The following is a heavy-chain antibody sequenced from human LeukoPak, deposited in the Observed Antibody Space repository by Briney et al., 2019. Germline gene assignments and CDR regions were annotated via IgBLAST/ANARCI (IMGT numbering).Heavy chain of an antibody. CDR1: GFTLRSYA. D-gene: IGHD6-6*01. J-gene: IGHJ3*02. Sequence: GGSLRFSGSASGFTLRSYALDWVRQAPGKGLEWVSAISTDSRTIYYRDSVKGRFTVSRDNSKNTLRLQMDGLRAEDTAVYYCARVYSSSSGKNVFDIWGQGTMVIVSS. CDR2: ISTDSRTI. CDR3: ARVYSSSSGKNVFDI. V-gene: IGHV3-23*01.